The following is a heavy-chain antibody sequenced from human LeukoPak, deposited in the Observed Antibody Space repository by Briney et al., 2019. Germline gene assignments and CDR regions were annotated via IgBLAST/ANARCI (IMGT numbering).Heavy chain of an antibody. CDR2: IYSGGST. Sequence: PGRSLRLSCAASGFTVSSNYMSWVRQAPGKGLEWVSVIYSGGSTYYADSVKGRFTISRDNSKNTLYLQMNSLRAEDTAVYYCASSVGSSSWIDYWGQGTLVTVSS. D-gene: IGHD6-13*01. J-gene: IGHJ4*02. V-gene: IGHV3-53*01. CDR1: GFTVSSNY. CDR3: ASSVGSSSWIDY.